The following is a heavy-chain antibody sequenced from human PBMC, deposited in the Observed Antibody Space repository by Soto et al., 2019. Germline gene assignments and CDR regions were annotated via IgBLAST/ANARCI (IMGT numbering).Heavy chain of an antibody. CDR1: GFTFSRNS. J-gene: IGHJ4*02. Sequence: EVQLVESGGGLVKPGGSLRLSCAASGFTFSRNSMNWVRQAPGKGLEWVSSISGSSSYIYYADSVKGRFTISRDNAKNSLYLQMNSLRAEDTAVYYCATPVGGAAPWWGQGTLVTVSS. CDR3: ATPVGGAAPW. D-gene: IGHD2-15*01. V-gene: IGHV3-21*01. CDR2: ISGSSSYI.